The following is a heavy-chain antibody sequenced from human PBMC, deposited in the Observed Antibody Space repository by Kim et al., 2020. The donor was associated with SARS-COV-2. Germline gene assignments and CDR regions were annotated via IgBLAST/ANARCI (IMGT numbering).Heavy chain of an antibody. J-gene: IGHJ4*02. CDR3: ARDLDGLLGYSYGTDY. CDR1: GFTFSSYS. CDR2: ISSSSSYI. D-gene: IGHD5-18*01. V-gene: IGHV3-21*01. Sequence: GGSLRLSCAASGFTFSSYSMNWVRQAPGKGLEWVSSISSSSSYIYYADSVKGRFTISRDNAKNSLYLQMNSLRAEDTAVYYCARDLDGLLGYSYGTDYWGQGTLVTVSS.